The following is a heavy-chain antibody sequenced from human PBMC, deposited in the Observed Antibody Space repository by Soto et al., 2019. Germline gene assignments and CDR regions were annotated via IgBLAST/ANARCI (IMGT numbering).Heavy chain of an antibody. J-gene: IGHJ5*02. CDR2: LIGGHYGT. CDR1: GFTLQNYA. V-gene: IGHV3-23*01. Sequence: GGSLRLSCTASGFTLQNYAMAWVRHAPGKGLEWVSTLIGGHYGTAYSYSVKGRFTVSRDNSKNCLYLQMNSLGVEDTAMYFCAKGKSTGDIDWFDPWGQGSLVTVSS. D-gene: IGHD3-10*01. CDR3: AKGKSTGDIDWFDP.